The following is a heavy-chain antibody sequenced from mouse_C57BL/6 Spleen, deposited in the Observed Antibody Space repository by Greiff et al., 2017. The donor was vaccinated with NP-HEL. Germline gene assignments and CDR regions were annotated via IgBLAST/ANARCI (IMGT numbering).Heavy chain of an antibody. Sequence: QVQLKQPGAELVKPGASVELSCKASGYTFTSYWMHWVKQRPGQGLEWIGMIHPNSGSTNYNEKFKSKATLTVDKSSSTAYMQLSSLTSEDSAVYYCARGGPVVAPFDYWGQGTTLTVSS. V-gene: IGHV1-64*01. CDR3: ARGGPVVAPFDY. J-gene: IGHJ2*01. CDR1: GYTFTSYW. CDR2: IHPNSGST. D-gene: IGHD1-1*01.